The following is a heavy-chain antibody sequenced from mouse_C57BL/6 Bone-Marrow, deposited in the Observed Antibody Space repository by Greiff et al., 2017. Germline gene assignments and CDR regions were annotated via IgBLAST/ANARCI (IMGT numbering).Heavy chain of an antibody. Sequence: VQLQQPGAELVKPGASVKLSCKASGYTFSSYWMQWVKQRPGQGLEWIGEIVPSDSYPNYNQKFKGKATLTVDTSSSTAYMQLSSLTSEDSAVYYCAREVLTTVVAPYFDVWGTGATVTVSS. CDR1: GYTFSSYW. V-gene: IGHV1-50*01. J-gene: IGHJ1*03. D-gene: IGHD1-1*01. CDR3: AREVLTTVVAPYFDV. CDR2: IVPSDSYP.